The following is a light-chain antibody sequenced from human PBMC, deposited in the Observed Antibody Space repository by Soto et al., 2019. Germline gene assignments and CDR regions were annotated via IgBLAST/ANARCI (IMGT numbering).Light chain of an antibody. Sequence: QSALTQPASVSGSPGQSITISCTGTSSDVGNSNYVSWYQQHPGKAPKLIIYEVSNRPSGVSNRFSGSKSGNTASLTFSGLLAEDEADYYCTSYRSTNTLYVFGTGTKLTVL. CDR1: SSDVGNSNY. CDR2: EVS. V-gene: IGLV2-14*01. J-gene: IGLJ1*01. CDR3: TSYRSTNTLYV.